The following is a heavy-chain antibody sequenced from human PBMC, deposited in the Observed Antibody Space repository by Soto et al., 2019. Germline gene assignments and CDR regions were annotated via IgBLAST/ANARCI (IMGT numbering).Heavy chain of an antibody. V-gene: IGHV4-39*01. CDR2: IYYSGST. Sequence: SETLSLTCSVSGVSISSSSYYWGWIRQPPGKGLEWIGSIYYSGSTYYNPSLKSRVTISVDTSKNQFSLKLSPVTAADTAVYYCARLGYCSSTSCYGGSYYYYYMDVWGKGTTVTVSS. CDR3: ARLGYCSSTSCYGGSYYYYYMDV. J-gene: IGHJ6*03. D-gene: IGHD2-2*01. CDR1: GVSISSSSYY.